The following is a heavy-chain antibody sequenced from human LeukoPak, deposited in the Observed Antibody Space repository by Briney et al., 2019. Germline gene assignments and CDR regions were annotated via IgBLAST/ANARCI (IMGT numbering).Heavy chain of an antibody. J-gene: IGHJ6*03. CDR2: IIPILRIA. CDR1: GCTFSSYA. V-gene: IGHV1-69*10. D-gene: IGHD4-17*01. CDR3: ARGDGDYFFYYYYMDV. Sequence: VNVSCKASGCTFSSYAISWLRQAPAQGLEWMGRIIPILRIANYAQKIQGRVTITADKSTTTDYMELSSLRSKDRAVYYCARGDGDYFFYYYYMDVWGKGTPVTVSS.